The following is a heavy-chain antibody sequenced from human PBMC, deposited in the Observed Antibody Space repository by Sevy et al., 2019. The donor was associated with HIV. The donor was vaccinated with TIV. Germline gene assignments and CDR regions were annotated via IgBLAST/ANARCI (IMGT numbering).Heavy chain of an antibody. CDR2: ISGSGGST. J-gene: IGHJ3*02. CDR3: AKGEYYDSSGYYYRGAFDI. Sequence: EGSLRLSCAASGFTFSSYAMSWVRQAPGKGLEWVSAISGSGGSTYYADSVKGRFTISRDNSKNTLYLQMNSLRAEDTAVYYCAKGEYYDSSGYYYRGAFDIWGQGTMVTVSS. D-gene: IGHD3-22*01. V-gene: IGHV3-23*01. CDR1: GFTFSSYA.